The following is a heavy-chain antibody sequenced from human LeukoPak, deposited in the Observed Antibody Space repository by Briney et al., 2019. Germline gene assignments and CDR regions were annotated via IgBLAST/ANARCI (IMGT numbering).Heavy chain of an antibody. V-gene: IGHV3-23*01. D-gene: IGHD3-10*01. CDR3: AKVISELLWFGEPTGGYFDY. Sequence: PGGSLRLSCAASGFTFSSYAMSWVRQAPGKGLEWVSAISGSGGSTYYADSVKGRFTISRDNSKNTLYLQMNSLRAEDTAVYYCAKVISELLWFGEPTGGYFDYWGQGTLVTVSS. J-gene: IGHJ4*02. CDR1: GFTFSSYA. CDR2: ISGSGGST.